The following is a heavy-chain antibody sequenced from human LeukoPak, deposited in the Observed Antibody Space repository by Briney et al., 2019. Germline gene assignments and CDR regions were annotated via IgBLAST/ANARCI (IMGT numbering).Heavy chain of an antibody. CDR3: AREGIEYYYDSSGYYLFDY. CDR2: IYYSGST. J-gene: IGHJ4*02. CDR1: GGSISSYY. V-gene: IGHV4-59*12. Sequence: PSETLSLTCTVSGGSISSYYWSWIRQPPGKGLEWIGYIYYSGSTNYNPSLKSRVTISVDTSKNQFSLKLSSVTAADTAVYYCAREGIEYYYDSSGYYLFDYWGQGTLVTVSS. D-gene: IGHD3-22*01.